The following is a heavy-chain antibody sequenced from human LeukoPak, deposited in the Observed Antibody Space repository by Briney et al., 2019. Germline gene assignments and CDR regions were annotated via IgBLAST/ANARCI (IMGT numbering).Heavy chain of an antibody. CDR2: IYYSGST. J-gene: IGHJ6*03. CDR3: VSIAVAGSYYYYYYMDV. V-gene: IGHV4-39*07. D-gene: IGHD6-19*01. Sequence: SETLSLTCTVSGGSISSSSYYWGWIRQPPGKGLEWIGSIYYSGSTYYNPSLKSRVTISVDTSKNQFSLKLSSVTAADTAVYYCVSIAVAGSYYYYYYMDVWGKGTTVTVSS. CDR1: GGSISSSSYY.